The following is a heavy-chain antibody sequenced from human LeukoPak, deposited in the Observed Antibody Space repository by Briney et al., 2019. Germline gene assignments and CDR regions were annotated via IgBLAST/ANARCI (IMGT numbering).Heavy chain of an antibody. CDR2: ISNSGST. J-gene: IGHJ6*03. D-gene: IGHD3-3*01. CDR1: GGSISSYY. Sequence: SETLSLTCTVSGGSISSYYWSWIRQPPGKGLEWIGYISNSGSTNYNPSLKRRVTVSVDMSKNQLSLDLSSVTAADTAVYYCARAQYHGFSTGYSGGYYYTDVWGKGTTVSVSS. V-gene: IGHV4-59*01. CDR3: ARAQYHGFSTGYSGGYYYTDV.